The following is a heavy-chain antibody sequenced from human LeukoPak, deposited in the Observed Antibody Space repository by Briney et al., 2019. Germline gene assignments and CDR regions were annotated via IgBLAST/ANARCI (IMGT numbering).Heavy chain of an antibody. Sequence: ASVKVSCKASGCTFTSYDINWVRQATGQGLEWMGWMNPNSGNTGYAQKFQGRVTMTRNTSISTAYMELSSLRSEDTAVYYCARGQSSGYDFWFDPWGQGTLVTVSS. V-gene: IGHV1-8*01. CDR3: ARGQSSGYDFWFDP. CDR2: MNPNSGNT. J-gene: IGHJ5*02. CDR1: GCTFTSYD. D-gene: IGHD5-12*01.